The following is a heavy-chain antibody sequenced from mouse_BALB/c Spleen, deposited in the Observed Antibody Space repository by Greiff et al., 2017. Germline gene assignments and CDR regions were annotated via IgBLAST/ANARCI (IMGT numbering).Heavy chain of an antibody. D-gene: IGHD1-1*01. CDR2: ISYSGST. CDR3: TRYYYGSRGYFDY. CDR1: GYSITSDYA. Sequence: EVMLVESGPGLVKPSQSLSLTCTVTGYSITSDYAWNWIRQFPGNKLEWMGYISYSGSTSYNPSLKSRISITRDTSKNQFFLQLNSVTTEDTATYYCTRYYYGSRGYFDYWGQGTTLTVSS. V-gene: IGHV3-2*02. J-gene: IGHJ2*01.